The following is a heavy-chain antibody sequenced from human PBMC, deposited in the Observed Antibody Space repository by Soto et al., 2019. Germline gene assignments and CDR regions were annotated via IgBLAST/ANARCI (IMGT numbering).Heavy chain of an antibody. D-gene: IGHD6-6*01. CDR3: ARDLIAARPLAFDI. CDR2: IYSGGST. V-gene: IGHV3-53*01. CDR1: GFTFGSYA. Sequence: GGSLRLSCAASGFTFGSYAMSWVRQPPGKGLEWVSVIYSGGSTYYADSVKGRFTISRDNSKNTLYLQMNSLRAEDTAVYYCARDLIAARPLAFDIWGQVTMVTV. J-gene: IGHJ3*02.